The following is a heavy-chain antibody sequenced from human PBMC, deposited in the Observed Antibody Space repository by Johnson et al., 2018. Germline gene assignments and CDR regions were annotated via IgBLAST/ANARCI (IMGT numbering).Heavy chain of an antibody. D-gene: IGHD2-21*02. CDR2: ISYDGSNK. CDR1: GFTFSSYA. Sequence: QVQLVESGGGVVQPGRSLRLSCAASGFTFSSYAMHWVRQAPGKGLEWVAVISYDGSNKYYADSVKGRFTISRDNSKTTLYLQMNSLRAEDTAGYYCAGDGGYCGGDCHPYYYYYMDVWGKGTTVTVSS. CDR3: AGDGGYCGGDCHPYYYYYMDV. V-gene: IGHV3-30-3*01. J-gene: IGHJ6*03.